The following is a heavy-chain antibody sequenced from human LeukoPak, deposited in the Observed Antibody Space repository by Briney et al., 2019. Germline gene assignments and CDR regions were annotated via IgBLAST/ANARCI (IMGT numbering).Heavy chain of an antibody. Sequence: SETLSLTCTVSGGSISSTTYYWGWIRQPPGKGLEWIGSIDYSGSTYYNPSLKSRVTISVDTSKNQSSLKQNSVPAADTAVYYCARHTGGNLDAFDLWGQGPRVPVSS. D-gene: IGHD4-23*01. CDR2: IDYSGST. V-gene: IGHV4-39*01. J-gene: IGHJ3*01. CDR1: GGSISSTTYY. CDR3: ARHTGGNLDAFDL.